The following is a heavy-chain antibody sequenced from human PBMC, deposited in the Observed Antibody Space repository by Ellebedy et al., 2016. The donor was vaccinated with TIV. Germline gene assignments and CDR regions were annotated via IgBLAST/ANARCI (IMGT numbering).Heavy chain of an antibody. CDR3: SRGYRLDY. J-gene: IGHJ4*02. CDR1: GDSVSSNSTA. D-gene: IGHD1-26*01. V-gene: IGHV6-1*01. Sequence: SQTLSLTXXISGDSVSSNSTAWNWIRQSPSIGLEWLGRTYYRSKWYNDYAVSVKSRITINPDTSKNQFSLQLNSVTPEDTAVYYCSRGYRLDYWGQGTLVTVSS. CDR2: TYYRSKWYN.